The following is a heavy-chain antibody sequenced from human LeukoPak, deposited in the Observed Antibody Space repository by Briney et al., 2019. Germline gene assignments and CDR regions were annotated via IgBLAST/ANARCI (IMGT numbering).Heavy chain of an antibody. CDR1: GFTFSSYW. D-gene: IGHD5-18*01. V-gene: IGHV3-7*01. CDR3: ARAERGYSSSYDYYMDV. CDR2: IKQDGSEK. Sequence: PGGSLRLSCAASGFTFSSYWMSWVRQAPGKGLEWVANIKQDGSEKYYVDSVKGRFTISRDNAKNSLYLQMNSLRAEDTAVYYCARAERGYSSSYDYYMDVWAKGPRSPSP. J-gene: IGHJ6*03.